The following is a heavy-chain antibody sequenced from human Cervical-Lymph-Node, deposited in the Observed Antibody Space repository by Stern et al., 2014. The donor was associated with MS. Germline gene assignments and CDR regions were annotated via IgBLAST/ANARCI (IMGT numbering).Heavy chain of an antibody. CDR2: VSYDGSSR. CDR1: GFIFRSYG. V-gene: IGHV3-33*05. D-gene: IGHD6-6*01. Sequence: VQLEESGGGVVQPGRSLRLSCAASGFIFRSYGMHWVRQAPGKGLGWVAVVSYDGSSRNYADSVKGRFTISRDNSKNTLNLQMNSLRAEDTAVYYCARGIAARPEYYYGMDVWGQGTTVTVSS. CDR3: ARGIAARPEYYYGMDV. J-gene: IGHJ6*02.